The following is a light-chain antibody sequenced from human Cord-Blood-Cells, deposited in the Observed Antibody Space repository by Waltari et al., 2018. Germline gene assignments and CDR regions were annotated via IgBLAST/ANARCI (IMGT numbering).Light chain of an antibody. J-gene: IGLJ3*02. CDR3: NSRDSSGNHLV. V-gene: IGLV3-19*01. CDR2: GKN. Sequence: SSELTQDPAVSVALGQTVRITCQGDSLRSYYASWYQQKPGQAPVLVIYGKNNRPSGTPDRFPGSSSGNTASLTITGAQAEDGADYYCNSRDSSGNHLVFGGGTKLTVL. CDR1: SLRSYY.